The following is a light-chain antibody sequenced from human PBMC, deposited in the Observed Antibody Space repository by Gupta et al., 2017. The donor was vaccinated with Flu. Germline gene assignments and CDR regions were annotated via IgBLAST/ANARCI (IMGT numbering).Light chain of an antibody. V-gene: IGKV2-28*01. CDR1: QSLLHSNGYTY. CDR3: MQALQTPWT. CDR2: LGS. J-gene: IGKJ1*01. Sequence: DIVMNQSPLSLPVTPGEPASISCSSSQSLLHSNGYTYLDWYLQKPGQSPQLLSYLGSNRASGVPDRFSGSGSGTDFTLKISRVEAEDVGVYYCMQALQTPWTFGQGTKVEIK.